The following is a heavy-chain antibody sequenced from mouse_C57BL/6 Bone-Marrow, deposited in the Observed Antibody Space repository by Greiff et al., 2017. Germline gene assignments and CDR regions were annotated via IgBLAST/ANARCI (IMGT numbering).Heavy chain of an antibody. J-gene: IGHJ2*01. V-gene: IGHV7-3*01. D-gene: IGHD1-1*01. Sequence: EVMLVESGGGLVQPGGSLSLSCAASGFTFTDYYMSWVRQPPGKALEWLGFIRNKANGYTTEYSASVKGRFTISRDNSQSILYLQMNALRAEDSATYYCARYYDGPFDYWGQGTTLTVSS. CDR2: IRNKANGYTT. CDR1: GFTFTDYY. CDR3: ARYYDGPFDY.